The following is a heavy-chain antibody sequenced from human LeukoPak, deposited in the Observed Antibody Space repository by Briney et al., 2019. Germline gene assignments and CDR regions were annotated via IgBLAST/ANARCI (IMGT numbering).Heavy chain of an antibody. CDR3: ATGITGTTTSAFGI. J-gene: IGHJ3*02. CDR1: GFTVSSNY. V-gene: IGHV3-53*01. Sequence: GGSLRLSCAASGFTVSSNYMSWVRQAPGKGLEWVSVIYSGGSTYYADSVKGRFTISRDNSKNTLYLQVNSLRAEDTAVYYCATGITGTTTSAFGIWGQGTMVTVSS. CDR2: IYSGGST. D-gene: IGHD1-20*01.